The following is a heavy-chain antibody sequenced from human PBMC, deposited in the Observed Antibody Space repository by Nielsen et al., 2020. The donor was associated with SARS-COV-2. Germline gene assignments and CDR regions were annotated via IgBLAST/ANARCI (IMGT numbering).Heavy chain of an antibody. CDR2: ISSSSSTI. J-gene: IGHJ4*02. D-gene: IGHD2-2*01. V-gene: IGHV3-48*01. CDR1: GFTFSSYS. CDR3: ARRTSHFLDY. Sequence: GESLKISCAASGFTFSSYSMNWVRQAPGKGLEWVSYISSSSSTIYYADSVKGRFTISRDNAKNSLYLQMNSLRAEDTAVYYCARRTSHFLDYWGQGTLVTVSS.